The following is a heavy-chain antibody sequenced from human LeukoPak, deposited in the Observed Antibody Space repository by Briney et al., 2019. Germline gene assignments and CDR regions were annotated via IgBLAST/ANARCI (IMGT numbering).Heavy chain of an antibody. CDR3: ARTYYDPSGYYYAFDI. CDR2: NCSSGSRT. CDR1: GFTFNCHY. D-gene: IGHD3-22*01. Sequence: GSPRPSCAASGFTFNCHYMKWVRQGPGKALEWPSQNCSSGSRTDYADSVKGRLTISRDNAKNSLFLEMNSLRDEDTAVYYCARTYYDPSGYYYAFDIWGQGTMVTVSS. V-gene: IGHV3-48*02. J-gene: IGHJ3*02.